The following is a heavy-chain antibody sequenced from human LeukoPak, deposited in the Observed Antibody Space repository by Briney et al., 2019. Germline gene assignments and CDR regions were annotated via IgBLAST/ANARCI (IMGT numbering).Heavy chain of an antibody. J-gene: IGHJ4*02. CDR2: ISAGGDPL. CDR3: ARDRGVDY. Sequence: GGSLRLSCAASGFTFRDHYMSWIRQAPGKGLESISYISAGGDPLYYADSVKGRFTISRDNVKNSLYLQMNSLRAEDTAVYYCARDRGVDYWGQGTLVTVSS. CDR1: GFTFRDHY. D-gene: IGHD3-10*01. V-gene: IGHV3-11*04.